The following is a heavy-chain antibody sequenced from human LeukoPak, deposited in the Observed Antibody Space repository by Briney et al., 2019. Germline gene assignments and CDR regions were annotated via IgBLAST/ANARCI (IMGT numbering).Heavy chain of an antibody. J-gene: IGHJ4*02. V-gene: IGHV3-30*02. CDR2: IWYDGSNK. D-gene: IGHD2-21*02. Sequence: QPGGSLRLSCAASGFTFSSYGMHWVRQAPGKGLEWVAVIWYDGSNKYYADSVKGRFTISRDNSKNTLYLQMNSLRTEDTAVYHCATSPSAVVVTGYFDYWGQGTLVTVSS. CDR1: GFTFSSYG. CDR3: ATSPSAVVVTGYFDY.